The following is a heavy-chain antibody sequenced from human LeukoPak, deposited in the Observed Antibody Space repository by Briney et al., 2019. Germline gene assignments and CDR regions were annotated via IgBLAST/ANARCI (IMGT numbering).Heavy chain of an antibody. CDR1: GFTFSSYW. CDR3: ACDSTVFTPDGDAFDI. V-gene: IGHV3-74*01. D-gene: IGHD4-23*01. J-gene: IGHJ3*02. Sequence: PGGSLRLSCAASGFTFSSYWMHWVRQVPGKGLVWVSRINSDGSSTGYADSVKGRFTISRDNSKNTLYLQMNSLRAEDTAVYYCACDSTVFTPDGDAFDIWGQGTMVTVSS. CDR2: INSDGSST.